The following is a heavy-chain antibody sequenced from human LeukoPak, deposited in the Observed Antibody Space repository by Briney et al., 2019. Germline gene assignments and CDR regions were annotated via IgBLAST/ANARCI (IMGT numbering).Heavy chain of an antibody. CDR3: ARGGTILGPQFGIKQAQDYFDY. Sequence: SETLSLTCTVSGASISNFYWSWIRQPPGKGLEWIGYIHNSGSTNYNPSLKSRVAISLDTSKNQFSLKLTSVTAADTAVYYCARGGTILGPQFGIKQAQDYFDYWGQGTLVTVSS. J-gene: IGHJ4*02. CDR1: GASISNFY. CDR2: IHNSGST. D-gene: IGHD3-3*01. V-gene: IGHV4-59*01.